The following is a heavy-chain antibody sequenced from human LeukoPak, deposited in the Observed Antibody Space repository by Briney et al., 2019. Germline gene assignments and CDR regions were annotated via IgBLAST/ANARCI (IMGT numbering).Heavy chain of an antibody. CDR3: VRSAFHAGSGNYYDY. V-gene: IGHV3-74*03. D-gene: IGHD3-22*01. CDR2: IDNAGSIT. CDR1: GFTFSNYW. J-gene: IGHJ4*02. Sequence: GGSLRLSCAASGFTFSNYWIHWVRQAPGKGLVWVSRIDNAGSITTYADSVKGRFTISRDNAENTLYLQMNSVRVEDTAVYYCVRSAFHAGSGNYYDYWGQGTLVTVSS.